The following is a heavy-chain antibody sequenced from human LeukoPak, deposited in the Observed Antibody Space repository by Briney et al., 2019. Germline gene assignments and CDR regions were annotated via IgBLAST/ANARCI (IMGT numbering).Heavy chain of an antibody. V-gene: IGHV3-33*01. CDR2: IWYDGSNK. Sequence: PGASLRLSCAASGFTFSSYGMHWVRQAPGKGLEWVAVIWYDGSNKYYADSVKGRFTISRDNSKNTLYLQMNSLRAEDTAVYYCARGDLNYGDLRDYWGQGTLVTVSS. J-gene: IGHJ4*02. CDR1: GFTFSSYG. D-gene: IGHD4-17*01. CDR3: ARGDLNYGDLRDY.